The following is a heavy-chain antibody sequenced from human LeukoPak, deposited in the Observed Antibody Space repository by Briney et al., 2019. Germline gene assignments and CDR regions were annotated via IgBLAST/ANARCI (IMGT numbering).Heavy chain of an antibody. D-gene: IGHD3-10*01. Sequence: ASVKVSCKASGYTFTSYGISWVRQAPGQGLEWMGWISAYNGNTNYAQKLQGRVTMTTDTSTSTAYMELRSLRSDDTAVYYCARDVLLWFGESRFDYWGQGTLVTVSS. V-gene: IGHV1-18*01. CDR2: ISAYNGNT. CDR1: GYTFTSYG. CDR3: ARDVLLWFGESRFDY. J-gene: IGHJ4*02.